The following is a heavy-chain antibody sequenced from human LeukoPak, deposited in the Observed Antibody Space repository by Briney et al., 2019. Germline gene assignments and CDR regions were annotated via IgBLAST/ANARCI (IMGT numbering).Heavy chain of an antibody. J-gene: IGHJ4*02. D-gene: IGHD3-22*01. V-gene: IGHV4-4*02. CDR2: IYHSGST. Sequence: MASETLSLTCAVSGGSISSSNWWSWVRQPPGQGLEWIGEIYHSGSTNYNPSLKSRVTISVDKSKNQFSLKLSSVTAADTAVYYCARVTYYDSSGYYGNFDYWGQGTLVTVSS. CDR1: GGSISSSNW. CDR3: ARVTYYDSSGYYGNFDY.